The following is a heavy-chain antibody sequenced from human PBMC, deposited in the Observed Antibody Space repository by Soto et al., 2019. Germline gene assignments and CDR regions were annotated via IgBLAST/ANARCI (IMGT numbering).Heavy chain of an antibody. CDR3: ARGAYCGGDCYTTSHGLFDP. V-gene: IGHV1-69*12. Sequence: QVQLVQSGAEVKKPGSSVKVSCKASGGTFSSYAISWVRQAPGQGLEWMGGIIPIFGTANYAQKFQGRVTITADESTSTAYMELSSLRSEDTAVYYWARGAYCGGDCYTTSHGLFDPWGQGTLVTVSS. J-gene: IGHJ5*02. D-gene: IGHD2-21*02. CDR2: IIPIFGTA. CDR1: GGTFSSYA.